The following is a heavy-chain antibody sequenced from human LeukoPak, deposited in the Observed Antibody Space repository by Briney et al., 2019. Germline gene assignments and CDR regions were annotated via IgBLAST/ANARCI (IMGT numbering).Heavy chain of an antibody. Sequence: PGGSLRLSCAASRFTFNNFAMSWVRQAPGKGLEWVSGISSSGGSTYYADSVKGRFTISRDNPKNTLYLQMNSLRAEDTAVYYCARRIAVAGTCDYWGQGTLVTVSS. D-gene: IGHD6-19*01. V-gene: IGHV3-23*01. CDR3: ARRIAVAGTCDY. CDR1: RFTFNNFA. CDR2: ISSSGGST. J-gene: IGHJ4*02.